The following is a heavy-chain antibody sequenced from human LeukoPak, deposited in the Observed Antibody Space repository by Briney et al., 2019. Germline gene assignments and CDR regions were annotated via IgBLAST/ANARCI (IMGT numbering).Heavy chain of an antibody. CDR2: ISGSGGST. V-gene: IGHV3-23*01. Sequence: GGSLRLSCAASGFTLSSYAMSWVRQAPGKGLEWVSAISGSGGSTYYADSVKGRFTISRDNSKNTLYLQMNSLRAEDTAVYYCAKLTKGAVASPSDAFDIWGQGTMVTVSS. D-gene: IGHD4-23*01. CDR3: AKLTKGAVASPSDAFDI. J-gene: IGHJ3*02. CDR1: GFTLSSYA.